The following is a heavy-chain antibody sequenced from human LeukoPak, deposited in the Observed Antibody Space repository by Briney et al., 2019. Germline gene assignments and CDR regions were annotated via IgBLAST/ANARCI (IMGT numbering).Heavy chain of an antibody. CDR3: ARSALGYHSPSWFDP. D-gene: IGHD2-15*01. CDR2: ISSNGGST. CDR1: GFTFSSYA. V-gene: IGHV3-64*01. J-gene: IGHJ5*02. Sequence: TGGSLRLSCAASGFTFSSYAMHWVRQAPGKGLEYVSAISSNGGSTYYANPVKGRFTISRDNSKNTLYLQMGSLRAEDMAVYYCARSALGYHSPSWFDPWGQGTLITVSS.